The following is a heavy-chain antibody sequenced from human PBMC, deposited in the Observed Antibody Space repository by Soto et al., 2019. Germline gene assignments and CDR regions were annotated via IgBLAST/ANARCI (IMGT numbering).Heavy chain of an antibody. CDR3: ARGQVVAAQH. V-gene: IGHV4-30-2*01. J-gene: IGHJ4*02. CDR2: IYHSGST. CDR1: GGSISSGGYS. Sequence: QLQLQESGSGLVKPSQTLSLTCAVSGGSISSGGYSWSWIRQPPGKGLEWIGYIYHSGSTYYNPSPQSRITISVARSKNQFALTLSSVTAADTAVYYCARGQVVAAQHWGQGTLVTVSS. D-gene: IGHD2-15*01.